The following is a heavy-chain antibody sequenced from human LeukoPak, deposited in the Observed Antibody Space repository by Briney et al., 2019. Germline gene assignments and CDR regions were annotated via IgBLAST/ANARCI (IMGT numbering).Heavy chain of an antibody. CDR2: INPSGGST. V-gene: IGHV1-46*01. D-gene: IGHD1-1*01. Sequence: ASVKVSCKASGYTFTSYYMHWVRQAPGQGLEWMGIINPSGGSTSYAQKFQGRVTMTRDTSTSTVYMELSSLRSEDTAVYYCARDTPNDSNHYYPSPIDYWGQGTLVTVSS. CDR1: GYTFTSYY. CDR3: ARDTPNDSNHYYPSPIDY. J-gene: IGHJ4*02.